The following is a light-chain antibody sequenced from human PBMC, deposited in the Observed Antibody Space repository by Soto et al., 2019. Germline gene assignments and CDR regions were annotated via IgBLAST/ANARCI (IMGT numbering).Light chain of an antibody. CDR1: SSDVGGYNY. CDR3: SSYAGSNNPYV. J-gene: IGLJ1*01. Sequence: SALTQPPSASGSPGQSVTISCPGTSSDVGGYNYVSWYQQHPGKAPKLMIYEVSKRPSGVPDRFSGSKSGNTASLTVSGLQAEDEADYYCSSYAGSNNPYVFGTGTRSPS. V-gene: IGLV2-8*01. CDR2: EVS.